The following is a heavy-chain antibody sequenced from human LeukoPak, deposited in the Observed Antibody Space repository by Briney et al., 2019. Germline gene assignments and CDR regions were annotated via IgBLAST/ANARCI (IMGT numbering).Heavy chain of an antibody. V-gene: IGHV1-69*01. D-gene: IGHD7-27*01. J-gene: IGHJ6*03. CDR2: IIPIFGTA. CDR1: GGTFSSYA. CDR3: ARSELGIGYYYYYMDV. Sequence: SVKVSCKASGGTFSSYAISWVRQAPGQGLEWMGGIIPIFGTANYAQKFQGRVTITADESTSTAYMELSSLRSEDTAVYYCARSELGIGYYYYYMDVWGKGTTVTVSS.